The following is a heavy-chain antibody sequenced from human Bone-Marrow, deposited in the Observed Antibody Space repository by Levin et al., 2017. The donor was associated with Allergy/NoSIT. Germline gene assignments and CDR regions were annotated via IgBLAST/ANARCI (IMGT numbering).Heavy chain of an antibody. Sequence: SQTLSLPCTVSGGSISSDDDFWGWIRQPPGKGLEWIGSIYYVGSTYFNMSLKSRLSIAVDTSKNQFSLKLGSVTAADTAVYYCARQSIRSRGAGYFFDYWGQGMLVTVSS. V-gene: IGHV4-39*01. CDR1: GGSISSDDDF. J-gene: IGHJ4*02. CDR2: IYYVGST. D-gene: IGHD3-9*01. CDR3: ARQSIRSRGAGYFFDY.